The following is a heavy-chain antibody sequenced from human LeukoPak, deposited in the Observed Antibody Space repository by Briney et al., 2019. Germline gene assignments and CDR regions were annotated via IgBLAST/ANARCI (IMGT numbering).Heavy chain of an antibody. CDR3: AADDYYDFWSGSDAFDI. Sequence: ASVKVSCKVSGYTLTELSMHWVRQAPGKGLEWMGGFDPEDGETIYAQKFQERVTITRDMSTSTAYMELSSLRSEDTAVYYCAADDYYDFWSGSDAFDIWGQGTMVTVSS. CDR2: FDPEDGET. CDR1: GYTLTELS. D-gene: IGHD3-3*01. V-gene: IGHV1-24*01. J-gene: IGHJ3*02.